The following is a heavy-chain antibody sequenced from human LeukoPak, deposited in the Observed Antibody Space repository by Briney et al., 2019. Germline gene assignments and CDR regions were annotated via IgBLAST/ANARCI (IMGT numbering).Heavy chain of an antibody. CDR2: IYTSGST. Sequence: SETLSLTCTVSGGSISSGSYYWSWIRQPAGKGLEWIGRIYTSGSTNYNPSLKSRVTISVDTSKNQFSLKLSSVTAADTAVYYCARVSAQSFSWSGYGPYYYYYMDVWGKGTTVTVSS. V-gene: IGHV4-61*02. J-gene: IGHJ6*03. D-gene: IGHD3-3*01. CDR1: GGSISSGSYY. CDR3: ARVSAQSFSWSGYGPYYYYYMDV.